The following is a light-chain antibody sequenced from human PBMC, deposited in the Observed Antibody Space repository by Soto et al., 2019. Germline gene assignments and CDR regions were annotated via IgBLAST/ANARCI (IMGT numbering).Light chain of an antibody. CDR1: SSDVGNYNY. Sequence: QSALTQPRSVSGSPGQSVTMSCTGTSSDVGNYNYVSWYQHHPGKAPKLMIYDVSMRPSGVPDRFSGSKSGNTASLTISGLQAEDEADYYCSSYTSRSTVLFGGGTKLTVL. CDR2: DVS. V-gene: IGLV2-11*01. CDR3: SSYTSRSTVL. J-gene: IGLJ2*01.